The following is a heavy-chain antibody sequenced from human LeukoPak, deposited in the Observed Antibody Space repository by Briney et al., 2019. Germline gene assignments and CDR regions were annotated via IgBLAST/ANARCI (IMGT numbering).Heavy chain of an antibody. CDR2: INHSGST. Sequence: PSETLSLTCTVSGGSISSYYWSWIRQPPGKGLEWIGEINHSGSTNYNPSLKSRVTISVDTSKNQFSLKLSSVTAADTAVYYCARGPTIFGEAPSQHWFDPWGQGTLVTVSS. V-gene: IGHV4-34*01. J-gene: IGHJ5*02. CDR1: GGSISSYY. CDR3: ARGPTIFGEAPSQHWFDP. D-gene: IGHD3-3*01.